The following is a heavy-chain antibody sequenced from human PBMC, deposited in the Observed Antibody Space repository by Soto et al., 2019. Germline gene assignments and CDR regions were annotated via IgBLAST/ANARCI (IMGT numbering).Heavy chain of an antibody. V-gene: IGHV1-18*01. D-gene: IGHD5-18*01. Sequence: ASVKVSCKASGYTFTSYGISWVRQAPGQGLEWMGWISAYNGNTNYAQKLQGRVTMTTDTSTSTAYMELRSLRSDDTAVYYCATAGGYSYGRSGYYYYGMGVWGQGTTVTVSS. CDR2: ISAYNGNT. CDR3: ATAGGYSYGRSGYYYYGMGV. CDR1: GYTFTSYG. J-gene: IGHJ6*02.